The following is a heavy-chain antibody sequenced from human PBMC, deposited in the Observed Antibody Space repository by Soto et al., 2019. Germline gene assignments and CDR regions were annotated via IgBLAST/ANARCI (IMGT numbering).Heavy chain of an antibody. V-gene: IGHV4-39*01. CDR1: GGSISSSSYY. J-gene: IGHJ4*02. CDR2: IYYSGST. D-gene: IGHD3-10*01. CDR3: ASQVRGSWGAHFDY. Sequence: SETPSLTCTVSGGSISSSSYYWGWIRQPPEKGLAWIGSIYYSGSTYYNPSLKSRVTISVDTSKNQFSLKLSSVTAADTAVYYCASQVRGSWGAHFDYWGQGTLVTVSS.